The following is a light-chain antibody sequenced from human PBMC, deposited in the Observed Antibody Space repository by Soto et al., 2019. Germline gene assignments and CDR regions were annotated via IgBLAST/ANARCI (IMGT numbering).Light chain of an antibody. CDR1: QSVTNSF. V-gene: IGKV3-20*01. CDR3: QQYSTLPNT. Sequence: ENVLTQSPGTLSLSPGERATLSCRATQSVTNSFFAWYQQKPGQAPRLLIYGISSRTTGIPDRFSGSGSGTDFTLTISRLEPEDFVVYYCQQYSTLPNTFGQGTKVDIK. J-gene: IGKJ2*01. CDR2: GIS.